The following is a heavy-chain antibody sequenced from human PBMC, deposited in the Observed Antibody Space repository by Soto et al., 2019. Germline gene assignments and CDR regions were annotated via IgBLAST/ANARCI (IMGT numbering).Heavy chain of an antibody. CDR1: GGSISSGGYS. CDR3: ARDERFLDP. V-gene: IGHV4-30-2*01. Sequence: SETLSLTCAVSGGSISSGGYSWSWIRQPPGKGLEWIGYIYHSGSTYYNPSLKSRVTISVDRSKNQFSLKLSSVTAADTAVYYYARDERFLDPWGQGTLVTVSS. J-gene: IGHJ5*02. CDR2: IYHSGST. D-gene: IGHD3-3*01.